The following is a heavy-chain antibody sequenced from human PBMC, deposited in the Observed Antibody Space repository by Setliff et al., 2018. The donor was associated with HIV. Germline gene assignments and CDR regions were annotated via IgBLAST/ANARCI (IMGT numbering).Heavy chain of an antibody. CDR1: GFTFSNAW. V-gene: IGHV3-15*07. CDR3: TTGLYCSSTSCYPILYYYYYYMDV. J-gene: IGHJ6*03. Sequence: PGGSLRLSCAASGFTFSNAWMNWVRQAPGKGLEWVGRIKSKTDGGTTDYAAPVKGRFTISRDDLKNTLYLQMNSLKTEDTAVYYCTTGLYCSSTSCYPILYYYYYYMDVWGKGTTVTVSS. CDR2: IKSKTDGGTT. D-gene: IGHD2-2*01.